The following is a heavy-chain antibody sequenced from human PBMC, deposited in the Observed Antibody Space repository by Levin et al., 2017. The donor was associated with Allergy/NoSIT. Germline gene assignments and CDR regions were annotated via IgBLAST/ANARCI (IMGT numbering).Heavy chain of an antibody. J-gene: IGHJ4*02. Sequence: PGESLKISCTASGFTFSTSGMSWVRQAPGKGLQWISYISGNSGTVYYADSVKGRFTISRDNAKNLLYLQMNSLRDEDTAVYYCARVGSNRPVLIYFDCWGQGTLVSVSS. CDR1: GFTFSTSG. D-gene: IGHD1-14*01. V-gene: IGHV3-48*02. CDR2: ISGNSGTV. CDR3: ARVGSNRPVLIYFDC.